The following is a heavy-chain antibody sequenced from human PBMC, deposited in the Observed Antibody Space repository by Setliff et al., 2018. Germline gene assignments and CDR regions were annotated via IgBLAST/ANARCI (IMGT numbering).Heavy chain of an antibody. D-gene: IGHD3-10*01. V-gene: IGHV4-34*01. CDR2: VNDSGSA. J-gene: IGHJ4*02. CDR1: GFTFNTYT. CDR3: ARGRYYGSGSYSL. Sequence: GSLRLSCSASGFTFNTYTMHWVRQSPGKGLEWIGDVNDSGSANYKPSLKSRLTISRDTSKNQLSLNLSSVTAADTAVYYCARGRYYGSGSYSLWGQGTLVTVSS.